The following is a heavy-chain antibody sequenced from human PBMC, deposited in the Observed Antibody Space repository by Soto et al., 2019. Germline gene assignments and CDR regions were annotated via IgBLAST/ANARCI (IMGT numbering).Heavy chain of an antibody. CDR2: IWYDGSNK. CDR1: GFTFSSYG. V-gene: IGHV3-33*01. CDR3: ARARGRSDRTYYYYYYGMDV. J-gene: IGHJ6*02. D-gene: IGHD3-10*01. Sequence: QVQLVESGGGVVQPGRSLRLSCAASGFTFSSYGMHWVRQAPGKGLEWVAVIWYDGSNKYYADSVKGRFTISRDNSKNTXYXXMNSLRDEDTAVYYCARARGRSDRTYYYYYYGMDVWGQGTTVTVSS.